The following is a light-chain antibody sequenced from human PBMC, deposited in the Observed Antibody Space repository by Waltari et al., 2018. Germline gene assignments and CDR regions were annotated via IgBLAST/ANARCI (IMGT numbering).Light chain of an antibody. Sequence: EIVLTQSPGTLSLSPGERATISCRASQSVSSNYLVWYQQKPGQAPRLLIYGASSRAAGIPDRFSGSGSGTDFILTISRLEAEDFAVYYCQQYGSSPGITFGQGTRLEIK. CDR1: QSVSSNY. CDR3: QQYGSSPGIT. J-gene: IGKJ5*01. V-gene: IGKV3-20*01. CDR2: GAS.